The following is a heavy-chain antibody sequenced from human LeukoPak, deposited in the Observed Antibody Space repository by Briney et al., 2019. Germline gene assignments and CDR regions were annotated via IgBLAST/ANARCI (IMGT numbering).Heavy chain of an antibody. CDR2: INSDGSST. CDR1: GFTFSSYW. Sequence: GGSLRLSCAASGFTFSSYWMHWVRQAPGKGMVWVSRINSDGSSTSYADSVKGRFTISRDNAKNTLYLQMNSLRAEDTAVYYCASESTHEAFDYWGQGTLVTVSS. J-gene: IGHJ4*02. V-gene: IGHV3-74*01. CDR3: ASESTHEAFDY.